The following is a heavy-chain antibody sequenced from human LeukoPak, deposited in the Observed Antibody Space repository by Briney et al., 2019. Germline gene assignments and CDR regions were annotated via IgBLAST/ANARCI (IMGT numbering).Heavy chain of an antibody. J-gene: IGHJ5*02. Sequence: SETLSLTCVVYGGSFSGYYWSWIRQPPGKGLEWIGEINHSGSTNYNPSLKSRVTISVDKSKNQFSLKLSSVTAADTAVYYCARDYYGSGSYYPFDPWGQGTLVTVSS. CDR2: INHSGST. CDR1: GGSFSGYY. V-gene: IGHV4-34*01. D-gene: IGHD3-10*01. CDR3: ARDYYGSGSYYPFDP.